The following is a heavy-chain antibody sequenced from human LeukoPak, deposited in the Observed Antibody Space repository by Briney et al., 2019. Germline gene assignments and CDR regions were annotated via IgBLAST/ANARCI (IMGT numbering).Heavy chain of an antibody. CDR2: ISYAGSNK. Sequence: HGRSLRLSCAASGVTFSSYGMHWVRQAPGKGLEGVAVISYAGSNKYYADSVKGRFTISRDNSKNTLYLQMNSLRAEDTAVYYCAKDGSSSGGFDPWGQGTLVSVSS. J-gene: IGHJ5*02. V-gene: IGHV3-30*18. D-gene: IGHD6-13*01. CDR3: AKDGSSSGGFDP. CDR1: GVTFSSYG.